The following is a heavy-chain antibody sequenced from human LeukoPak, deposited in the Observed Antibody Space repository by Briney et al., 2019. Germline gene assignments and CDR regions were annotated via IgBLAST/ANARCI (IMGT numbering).Heavy chain of an antibody. CDR3: ARGALPFLWDLGHQGTFDY. CDR1: GFTFSSYG. CDR2: ISYDGSNK. J-gene: IGHJ4*02. V-gene: IGHV3-30*03. Sequence: PGGSLRLSCAASGFTFSSYGMHWVRQAPGKGLEWVAVISYDGSNKYYADSVKGRFTISRDNSKNTLYLQMNSLRAEDTAVYYCARGALPFLWDLGHQGTFDYWGQGTLVTVSS. D-gene: IGHD3-10*01.